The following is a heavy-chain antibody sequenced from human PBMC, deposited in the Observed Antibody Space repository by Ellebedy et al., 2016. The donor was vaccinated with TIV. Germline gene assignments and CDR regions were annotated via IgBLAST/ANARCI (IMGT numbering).Heavy chain of an antibody. J-gene: IGHJ6*02. V-gene: IGHV3-23*01. CDR1: GFTFSSYA. D-gene: IGHD2-2*01. CDR3: AKWGADIVVVPAAPGDYYYYYGMDV. Sequence: GESLKISCAASGFTFSSYAMSWVRQAPGKGLEWVSAISGSGGSTYYADSVKGRFTISRDNSKNTLYLQMNSLRAEDTAVYYCAKWGADIVVVPAAPGDYYYYYGMDVWGQGTTVTVSS. CDR2: ISGSGGST.